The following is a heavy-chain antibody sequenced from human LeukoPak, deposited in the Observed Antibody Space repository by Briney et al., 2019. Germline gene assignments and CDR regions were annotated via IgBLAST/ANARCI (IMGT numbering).Heavy chain of an antibody. Sequence: PGGSLRPSSAASGFTVSSNYMSWVRQAPGKGLEWVSVIYSGGSTYYADSVKGRFTISRDNSKNTLYLQMNSLRAEDTAVYYCASLVTMVRGVIPDYWGQGTLVTVSS. CDR3: ASLVTMVRGVIPDY. CDR2: IYSGGST. V-gene: IGHV3-53*01. CDR1: GFTVSSNY. J-gene: IGHJ4*02. D-gene: IGHD3-10*01.